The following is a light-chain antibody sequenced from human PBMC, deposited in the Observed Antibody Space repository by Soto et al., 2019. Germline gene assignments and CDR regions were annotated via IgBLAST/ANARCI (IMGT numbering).Light chain of an antibody. V-gene: IGLV1-51*01. CDR1: SSNIANNY. J-gene: IGLJ1*01. Sequence: QSVLTQPPSMSAAPGQKVTISCSGSSSNIANNYVSWFQQLPGTAPKLLIYDNDQRLSGIPDRFSASKSGTSATLAITGLQTGDEAEYYCGTWDSSLSADVFGTGTKVTVL. CDR2: DND. CDR3: GTWDSSLSADV.